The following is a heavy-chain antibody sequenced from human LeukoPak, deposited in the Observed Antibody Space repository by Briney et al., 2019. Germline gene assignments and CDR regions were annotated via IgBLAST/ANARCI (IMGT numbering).Heavy chain of an antibody. CDR3: ARGSRRHYDGSGYYFGEFDY. CDR2: VYYSGSG. CDR1: DDSIKSHF. Sequence: PSETLSPTCTVSDDSIKSHFWTWIRQPPGKGLEWIGYVYYSGSGSSNPSLKSRLTMSVDTSKSQFYLNLNSVTTADTAMYYCARGSRRHYDGSGYYFGEFDYWGQGILVTVSS. D-gene: IGHD3-22*01. V-gene: IGHV4-59*11. J-gene: IGHJ4*02.